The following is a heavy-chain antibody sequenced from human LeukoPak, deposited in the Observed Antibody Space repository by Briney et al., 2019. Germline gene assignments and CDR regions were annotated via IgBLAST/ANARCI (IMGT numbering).Heavy chain of an antibody. Sequence: PGGSLRLSCAASGFTFSSYGMHWVRQAPGKGLEWVGFIRYDGTNKYYADSVKGRVTISRDNSKNTLYLQMNSLRAEATAVYYCVRGKYYHILTGYSRGGYFDYWGEGTLATVS. CDR3: VRGKYYHILTGYSRGGYFDY. D-gene: IGHD3-9*01. CDR2: IRYDGTNK. J-gene: IGHJ4*01. V-gene: IGHV3-30*02. CDR1: GFTFSSYG.